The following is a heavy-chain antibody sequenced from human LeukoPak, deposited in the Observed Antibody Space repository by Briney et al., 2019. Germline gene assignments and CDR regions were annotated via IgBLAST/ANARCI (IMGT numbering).Heavy chain of an antibody. CDR1: GFTFSSCA. J-gene: IGHJ4*02. Sequence: PGGSLRLSCAASGFTFSSCAMSWVRQAPGKGLEWVSAISGGGGSTYNADSVKGRFTISGDNSKNTLYLQMNSLRAEDTAVYYCVKGVGSGSYYKLDYWGQGTLVTVSS. D-gene: IGHD3-10*01. CDR3: VKGVGSGSYYKLDY. CDR2: ISGGGGST. V-gene: IGHV3-23*01.